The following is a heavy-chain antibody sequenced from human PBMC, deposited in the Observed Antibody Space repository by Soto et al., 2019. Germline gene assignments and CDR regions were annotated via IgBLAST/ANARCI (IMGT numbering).Heavy chain of an antibody. CDR2: THYTGST. J-gene: IGHJ4*02. V-gene: IGHV4-31*03. CDR1: GASITTGIYY. D-gene: IGHD2-15*01. Sequence: SETLSLTCTVSGASITTGIYYWTWIRQHPGKGLEWIAYTHYTGSTYHNPSLRGRVTTSTDTSKNQFSLTLTSVTAADTAVYYCARSYGLVAATPVPFDYWGQGTLVTVSS. CDR3: ARSYGLVAATPVPFDY.